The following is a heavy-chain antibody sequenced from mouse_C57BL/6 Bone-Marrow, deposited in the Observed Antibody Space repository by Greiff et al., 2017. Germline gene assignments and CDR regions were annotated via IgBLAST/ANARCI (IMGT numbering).Heavy chain of an antibody. Sequence: EVQLQQSGPELVKPGASVKISCKASGYTFTDYYMNWVKQSHGKSLEWIGDINPNNGGTSYNQKFKGKATLTVDKSSSTAYMELRSLTSEDSAVYYCARCGNPWYFDVWGTGTTVTVSS. J-gene: IGHJ1*03. CDR2: INPNNGGT. V-gene: IGHV1-26*01. D-gene: IGHD1-1*02. CDR1: GYTFTDYY. CDR3: ARCGNPWYFDV.